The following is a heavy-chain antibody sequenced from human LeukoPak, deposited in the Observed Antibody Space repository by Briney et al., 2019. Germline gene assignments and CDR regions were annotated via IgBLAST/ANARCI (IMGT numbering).Heavy chain of an antibody. CDR2: ISGSGGST. D-gene: IGHD3-22*01. CDR3: AADFDYYDSSGQGTHAFDI. Sequence: PGGSLRLSCAASGFTFSSYAMSWVRQAPGKGLEWVSAISGSGGSTYYADSVKGRFTISRDNSKNTLYLQMNSLGAEDTAVYYCAADFDYYDSSGQGTHAFDIWGKGTMVTVSS. J-gene: IGHJ3*02. CDR1: GFTFSSYA. V-gene: IGHV3-23*01.